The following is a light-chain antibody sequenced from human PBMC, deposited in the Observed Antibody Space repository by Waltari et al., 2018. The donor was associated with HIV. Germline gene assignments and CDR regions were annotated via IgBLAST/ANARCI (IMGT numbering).Light chain of an antibody. CDR3: QSYDNENPVL. CDR2: KDD. J-gene: IGLJ2*01. CDR1: SGSIASNY. Sequence: NFMLTQPHSVSESPGKTVTISCTLSSGSIASNYVQWSQQRPGSSPTTVIYKDDQRPSGVPDRFSGSIDSSSNSASLTISGLRTEDEADYYCQSYDNENPVLFGGGTKLTVL. V-gene: IGLV6-57*01.